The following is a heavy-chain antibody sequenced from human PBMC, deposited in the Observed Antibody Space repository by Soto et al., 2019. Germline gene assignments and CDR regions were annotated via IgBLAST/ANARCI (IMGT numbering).Heavy chain of an antibody. J-gene: IGHJ6*02. CDR3: AKDIRGSYYADDYYYGMDV. V-gene: IGHV3-23*01. D-gene: IGHD1-26*01. CDR1: GFTFSSYA. CDR2: ISGSGGST. Sequence: GGSLRLSCAASGFTFSSYAMSWVRQAPRKGLEWVSAISGSGGSTYYADSVKGRFTISRDNSKNTLYLQMNSLRAEDTAVYYCAKDIRGSYYADDYYYGMDVWGQGTTVTVSS.